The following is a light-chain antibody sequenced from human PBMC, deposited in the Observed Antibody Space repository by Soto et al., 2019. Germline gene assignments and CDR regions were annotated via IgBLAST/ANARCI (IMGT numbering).Light chain of an antibody. CDR2: TVS. J-gene: IGKJ4*01. CDR1: QSLLDSDDGNTY. V-gene: IGKV2-40*01. Sequence: DVVMTQSPLSLPVTLGQPASISCRSSQSLLDSDDGNTYLDWYLQKPGQSPQLLIYTVSSRASGVPDRFSGSGSGTDFTLKISRVEAEDVGVYYCMQRVEFPLTFGEGTKV. CDR3: MQRVEFPLT.